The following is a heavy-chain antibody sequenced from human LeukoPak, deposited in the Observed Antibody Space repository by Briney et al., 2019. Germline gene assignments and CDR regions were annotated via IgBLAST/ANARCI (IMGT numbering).Heavy chain of an antibody. D-gene: IGHD1-26*01. CDR2: IYPGDSDT. CDR1: GYSFTSYW. Sequence: GESLKISCKGSGYSFTSYWIGWVRQIPGKGLEWMGIIYPGDSDTRYSPSFQGQVTISADKSISTAYLQWSSLKASDTAMYYCARLVGLLSGQFWFDPWGQGTLVTVSS. J-gene: IGHJ5*02. CDR3: ARLVGLLSGQFWFDP. V-gene: IGHV5-51*01.